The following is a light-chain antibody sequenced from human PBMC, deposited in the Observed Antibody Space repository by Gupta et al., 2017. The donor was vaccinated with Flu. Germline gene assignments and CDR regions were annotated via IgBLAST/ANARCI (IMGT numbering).Light chain of an antibody. CDR2: KAS. CDR1: QSINNW. Sequence: PSTLSASVGDRVTITCRASQSINNWLAWYQQKPGKVPKVLINKASSLESGVPSRFSGSGSGIDFTLTISSLQPDDFATYYCQQDSTYPITFGQGTRLEIK. J-gene: IGKJ5*01. V-gene: IGKV1-5*03. CDR3: QQDSTYPIT.